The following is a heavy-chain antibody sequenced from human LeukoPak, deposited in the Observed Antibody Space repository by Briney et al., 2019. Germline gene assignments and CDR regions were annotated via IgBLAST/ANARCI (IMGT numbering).Heavy chain of an antibody. Sequence: SETLSLTCAVYGGSFSGYYWSWIRQPPGKGLEWIGEINHSGSTNYNPSLKSRVTTSVDTSKNQFSLKLSSVTAADTAVYYCASTPWEGNWFDPWGQGTLVTVSS. J-gene: IGHJ5*02. CDR2: INHSGST. CDR1: GGSFSGYY. CDR3: ASTPWEGNWFDP. D-gene: IGHD1-26*01. V-gene: IGHV4-34*01.